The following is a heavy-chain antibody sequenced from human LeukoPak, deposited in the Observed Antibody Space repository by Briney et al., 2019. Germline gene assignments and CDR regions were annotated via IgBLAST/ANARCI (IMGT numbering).Heavy chain of an antibody. D-gene: IGHD1-1*01. V-gene: IGHV3-23*01. J-gene: IGHJ4*02. CDR2: ISGSGGST. CDR3: AKGSTHHWLYY. Sequence: PGRSLRLSCAGSGFSFNEYAMHWVRQAPGKGLEWVSAISGSGGSTYYADSVKGRFTISRDNSKNTLYLQMNSLRAEDTAVYYCAKGSTHHWLYYWGQGTLVTVSS. CDR1: GFSFNEYA.